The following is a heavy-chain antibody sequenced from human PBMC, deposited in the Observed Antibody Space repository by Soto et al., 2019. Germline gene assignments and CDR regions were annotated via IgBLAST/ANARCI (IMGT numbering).Heavy chain of an antibody. CDR2: IYDSGST. J-gene: IGHJ6*02. Sequence: QVQLQESGPGLVKPSQTLSLICKVSGGSMSSGDYYWRWIRQPPGRGLEWIGNIYDSGSTYYSPSLKSRVTISVDTSRNQFPLKLRSVTAADTAVYYCARGSPGDYYHGMDVWGQGTTVTVSS. CDR1: GGSMSSGDYY. CDR3: ARGSPGDYYHGMDV. V-gene: IGHV4-30-4*01.